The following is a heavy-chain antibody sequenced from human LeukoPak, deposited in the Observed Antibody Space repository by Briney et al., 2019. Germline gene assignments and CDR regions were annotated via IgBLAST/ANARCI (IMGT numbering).Heavy chain of an antibody. V-gene: IGHV4-59*01. CDR3: ARGQQWLVAIDY. CDR2: IYYSGNT. D-gene: IGHD6-19*01. CDR1: GGSINSYY. Sequence: QTSETLSLTCTVSGGSINSYYWNWIRQPPGKGLEWIGYIYYSGNTNYNPSLKSRVTISLDTSKNQFSLKLSSVTAADTAVYYCARGQQWLVAIDYWGQGTLVTVSS. J-gene: IGHJ4*02.